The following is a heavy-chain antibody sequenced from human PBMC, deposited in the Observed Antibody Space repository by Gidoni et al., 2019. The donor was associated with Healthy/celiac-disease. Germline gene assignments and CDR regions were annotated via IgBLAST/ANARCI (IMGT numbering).Heavy chain of an antibody. CDR3: AKDRERLRERYDFWSGYFDY. V-gene: IGHV3-30*18. CDR2: ISYDGSNK. Sequence: QVQLVESGGGVVQPGRSLRLSCAASGFTFSSYGMPWVRQAPGKGLEWVAVISYDGSNKYYADSVKGRFTISRDNSKNTLYLQMNSLRAEDTAVYYCAKDRERLRERYDFWSGYFDYWGQGTLVTVSS. CDR1: GFTFSSYG. J-gene: IGHJ4*02. D-gene: IGHD3-3*01.